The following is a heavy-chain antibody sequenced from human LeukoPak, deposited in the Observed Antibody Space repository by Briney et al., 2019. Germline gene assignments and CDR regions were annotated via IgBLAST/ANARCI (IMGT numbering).Heavy chain of an antibody. CDR3: ARVGDGYRRYFDY. J-gene: IGHJ4*02. CDR2: INHSGST. V-gene: IGHV4-34*01. D-gene: IGHD5-24*01. Sequence: KASETLSLTCAVYGGSFIGYYWNWIRQPPGKGLEWIGEINHSGSTNYIPSLKSRVSFSVDTSRKQFSLKVSSVTAADTAVYYCARVGDGYRRYFDYWGQGTLVTVSS. CDR1: GGSFIGYY.